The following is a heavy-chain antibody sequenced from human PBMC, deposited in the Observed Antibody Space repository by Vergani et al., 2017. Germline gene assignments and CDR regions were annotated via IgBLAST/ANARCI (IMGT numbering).Heavy chain of an antibody. Sequence: QVQLVESGGGVVQPGGSLRLSCAASGFTFNSYGMHWVRQAPGKGLEWVASIRSDESRRYYGDSMEGPFTISRDNSKNTLYLQMKSLRPEDTAVYYCARAEYSSSFDYWGQGTLVTVSS. CDR3: ARAEYSSSFDY. CDR1: GFTFNSYG. CDR2: IRSDESRR. D-gene: IGHD6-6*01. J-gene: IGHJ4*02. V-gene: IGHV3-30*02.